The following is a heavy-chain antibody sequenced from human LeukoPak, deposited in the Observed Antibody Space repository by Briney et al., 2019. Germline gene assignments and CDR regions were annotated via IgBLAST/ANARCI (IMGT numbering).Heavy chain of an antibody. CDR1: GGSISSSSYY. CDR3: ARPPGPGSEYYYDSSGYYHGWYFDL. V-gene: IGHV4-39*01. CDR2: IYYSGST. Sequence: SETLSLTCTVSGGSISSSSYYWGWIRQPPGKGLEWIGSIYYSGSTYYNPSLKSRVTISVDTSKNQFSLKLSSVTAADTAVYYCARPPGPGSEYYYDSSGYYHGWYFDLWGRGTLVTVSS. D-gene: IGHD3-22*01. J-gene: IGHJ2*01.